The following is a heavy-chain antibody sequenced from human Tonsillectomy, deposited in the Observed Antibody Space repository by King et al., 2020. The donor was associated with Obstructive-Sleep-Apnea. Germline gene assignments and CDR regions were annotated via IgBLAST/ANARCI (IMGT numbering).Heavy chain of an antibody. CDR2: ISSSSSYI. CDR1: GFTFSSYS. Sequence: QLVQSGGGLVKPGGSLRLSCAASGFTFSSYSMNWVRQAPGKGLEWVSSISSSSSYIYYADSVKGRFTISRDNAKNSLYLQMNSLRAEDTAVYYGARPLGGGSGSYLRDYWGQGTLVTVSS. J-gene: IGHJ4*02. CDR3: ARPLGGGSGSYLRDY. V-gene: IGHV3-21*01. D-gene: IGHD3-10*01.